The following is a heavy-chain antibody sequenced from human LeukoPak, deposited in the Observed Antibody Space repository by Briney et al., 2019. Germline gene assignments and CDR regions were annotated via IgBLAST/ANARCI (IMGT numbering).Heavy chain of an antibody. CDR1: GGSVSSGSYY. V-gene: IGHV4-61*01. CDR3: ARVRVGATFDD. Sequence: SETLSLTCTVSGGSVSSGSYYWSWIRQPPGKGLEWIGYIYYSGGTNYNPSLKSRVTISVDTSKNQFSLNLTSVTAADTAVYSCARVRVGATFDDWGQGTLVTVSS. J-gene: IGHJ4*02. D-gene: IGHD1-26*01. CDR2: IYYSGGT.